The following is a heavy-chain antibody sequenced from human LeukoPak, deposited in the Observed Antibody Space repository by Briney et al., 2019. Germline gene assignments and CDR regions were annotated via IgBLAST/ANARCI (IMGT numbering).Heavy chain of an antibody. CDR2: INHSGST. CDR3: ARIGLGCYYYGMDV. J-gene: IGHJ6*02. Sequence: SETLSLTCAVYGGSFSGYYWSWIRQPPGKGLEWIGEINHSGSTNYNPSLKSRVTISVDTSKNQFSLKLSSVTAADTAVYYCARIGLGCYYYGMDVWGQGTTVTVSS. D-gene: IGHD6-19*01. CDR1: GGSFSGYY. V-gene: IGHV4-34*01.